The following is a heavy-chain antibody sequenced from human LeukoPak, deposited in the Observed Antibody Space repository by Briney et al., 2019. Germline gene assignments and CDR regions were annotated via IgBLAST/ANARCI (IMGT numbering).Heavy chain of an antibody. D-gene: IGHD3/OR15-3a*01. CDR1: GGSITSYY. CDR3: ARVGVGTGYQWDFDY. Sequence: SETLSLTCAVSGGSITSYYWSWIRQPPGKGLEWMGYIHYSGSTSYNPSLKSRVTISVDTSKNQFSLKLSSVTAADTALYYCARVGVGTGYQWDFDYWGQGTLVTVSS. V-gene: IGHV4-59*01. J-gene: IGHJ4*02. CDR2: IHYSGST.